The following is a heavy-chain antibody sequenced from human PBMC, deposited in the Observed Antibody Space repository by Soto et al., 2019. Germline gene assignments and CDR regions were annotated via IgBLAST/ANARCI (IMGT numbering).Heavy chain of an antibody. J-gene: IGHJ4*02. CDR2: IWYDGSNK. D-gene: IGHD4-17*01. CDR3: ARDGSGYGDYPFNY. Sequence: QVQLVESGGGVVLAGRSLRLSCAASGFTFSSYGMHWVRQAPGKGLEWVAVIWYDGSNKYYADSVKGRFTISRDNSKNTLYLQMNSLRAEDTAVYYCARDGSGYGDYPFNYWGQGTLVTVSS. V-gene: IGHV3-33*01. CDR1: GFTFSSYG.